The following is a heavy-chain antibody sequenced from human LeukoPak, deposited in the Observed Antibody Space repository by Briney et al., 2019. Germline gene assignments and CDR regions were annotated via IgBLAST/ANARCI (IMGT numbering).Heavy chain of an antibody. Sequence: PSETLSLTCAVSGYSISSGYYWGWIRPPPGEGLEWIGNIHYSGSTYYNPSLKSRVTISVDTSKNQFSLKVSSVTAADTAVYYCARGDYGDYWGQGALVTVSS. D-gene: IGHD4/OR15-4a*01. J-gene: IGHJ4*02. CDR2: IHYSGST. CDR3: ARGDYGDY. CDR1: GYSISSGYY. V-gene: IGHV4-38-2*01.